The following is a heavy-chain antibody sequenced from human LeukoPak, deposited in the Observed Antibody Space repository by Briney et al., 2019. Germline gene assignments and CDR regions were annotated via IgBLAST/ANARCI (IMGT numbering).Heavy chain of an antibody. Sequence: PSETLSLTCTVSGGSISNNNYYWGWIRQPRGKGLEWIRSIYYSGRTYNNPSLESRITISVDTSKNQFSLKLSSVIATDTAVYYCARSSSLGYCSGGSCYRKHFDYWGLGTLVTVSS. V-gene: IGHV4-39*01. D-gene: IGHD2-15*01. CDR1: GGSISNNNYY. CDR2: IYYSGRT. J-gene: IGHJ4*02. CDR3: ARSSSLGYCSGGSCYRKHFDY.